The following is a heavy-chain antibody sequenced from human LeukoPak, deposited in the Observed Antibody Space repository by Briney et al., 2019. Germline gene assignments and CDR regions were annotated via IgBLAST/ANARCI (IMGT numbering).Heavy chain of an antibody. Sequence: GGSLRLSCAASGFTVSSNYMSWVRQAPGKGLEWVSILYSGGSTYYAASVRGRFTISRDNSKNTLYLQMNSLRAEDTAIYYCARSVTTYYYYGMDVWGQGTTVTVSS. J-gene: IGHJ6*02. V-gene: IGHV3-53*01. D-gene: IGHD3-3*01. CDR2: LYSGGST. CDR1: GFTVSSNY. CDR3: ARSVTTYYYYGMDV.